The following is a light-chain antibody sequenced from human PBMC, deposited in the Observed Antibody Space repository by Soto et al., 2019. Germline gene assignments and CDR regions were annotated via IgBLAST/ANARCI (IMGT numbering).Light chain of an antibody. J-gene: IGLJ1*01. CDR1: SSNIGAGYD. CDR3: QSYDSSLSGYV. Sequence: QSVLTKPPSVSGSPGQSVTISCTWISSNIGAGYDVHWYQQLPGTAPKLLIYGNSNRPSGVPDRFSGSKSGTSASLAITGLQAEDEADYYCQSYDSSLSGYVFGTGTKVTVL. CDR2: GNS. V-gene: IGLV1-40*01.